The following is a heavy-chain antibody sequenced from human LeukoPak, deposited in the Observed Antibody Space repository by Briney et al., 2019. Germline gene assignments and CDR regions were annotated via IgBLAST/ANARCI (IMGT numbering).Heavy chain of an antibody. D-gene: IGHD4-17*01. Sequence: SETLSLTCPVSGDSITSSYWSWIRQPPGKGLEWIGYIYDSGSTNYNPSLKSRVTISVDTSKNQFSLKLSSVTAADTAVYYCARGATVTGYYNWFDPWGQGTLVTVSS. CDR2: IYDSGST. J-gene: IGHJ5*02. CDR3: ARGATVTGYYNWFDP. V-gene: IGHV4-59*12. CDR1: GDSITSSY.